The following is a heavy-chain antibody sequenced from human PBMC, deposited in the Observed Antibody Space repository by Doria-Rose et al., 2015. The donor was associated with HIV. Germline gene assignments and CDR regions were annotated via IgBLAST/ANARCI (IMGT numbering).Heavy chain of an antibody. J-gene: IGHJ4*02. D-gene: IGHD3-10*01. Sequence: VQLVQSGGGLVRPGGSLRLSCATSGFTFSSHRINWVRQAPGKGLEWVSSISSTSAYIIYAYSVRGRFTISRDNARNSLYLQMDSLRAEDTAIYYCATGVTLDYWGQGTLVTVSS. CDR2: ISSTSAYI. CDR1: GFTFSSHR. V-gene: IGHV3-21*01. CDR3: ATGVTLDY.